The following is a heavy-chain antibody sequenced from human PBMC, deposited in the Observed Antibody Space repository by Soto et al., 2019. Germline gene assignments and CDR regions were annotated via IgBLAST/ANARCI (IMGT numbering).Heavy chain of an antibody. CDR3: VRQRGNYFDF. Sequence: SETLSLTCSVSGDSINSRYWSWIRQPPGKGLERIGYIDYVGSTNYAPSLQSRVTMSVDASKNQVSPKLRYVTAADTAVYYCVRQRGNYFDFWGQGTLVTVSS. CDR1: GDSINSRY. CDR2: IDYVGST. V-gene: IGHV4-59*11. J-gene: IGHJ4*02. D-gene: IGHD3-10*01.